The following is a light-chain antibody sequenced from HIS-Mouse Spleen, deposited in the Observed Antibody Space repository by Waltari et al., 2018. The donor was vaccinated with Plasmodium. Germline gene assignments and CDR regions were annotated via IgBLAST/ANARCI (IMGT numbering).Light chain of an antibody. CDR2: EDS. CDR1: ALPKQY. CDR3: YSTDSSGNHRV. Sequence: SYDLTQPPSVSVSPGQTARHTCPRDALPKQYAYWYQQTSGQAPVLVIYEDSKRPSGIPERFSGSSSGTMATLTISGAQVEDEADYYCYSTDSSGNHRVFGGGTKLTVL. V-gene: IGLV3-10*01. J-gene: IGLJ3*02.